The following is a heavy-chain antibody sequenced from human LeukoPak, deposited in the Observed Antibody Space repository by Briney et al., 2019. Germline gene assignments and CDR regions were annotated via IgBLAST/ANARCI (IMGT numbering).Heavy chain of an antibody. V-gene: IGHV5-10-1*01. J-gene: IGHJ4*02. CDR1: GYSFTSYW. Sequence: GESLRISCEGSGYSFTSYWISWVRQVPGKGLEWMGRIDPSDSYTNYSPSFQGHVTISADKSISTAYLQWSSLKASDTAMYYCAVLPDGEYPPDFDYWGQGTLVTVSS. CDR3: AVLPDGEYPPDFDY. D-gene: IGHD3-10*01. CDR2: IDPSDSYT.